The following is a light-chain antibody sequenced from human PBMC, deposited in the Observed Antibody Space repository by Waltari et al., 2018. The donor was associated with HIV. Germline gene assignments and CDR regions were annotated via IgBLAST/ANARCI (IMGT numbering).Light chain of an antibody. J-gene: IGKJ4*01. V-gene: IGKV1-13*02. CDR1: QGISSA. CDR3: QQFNSELT. Sequence: AIQLTQSPSSLPASVRYSVTITCRASQGISSALAWYQPKPGKAPKLMIYDASSLESGVPSRFSGSGSGTDFTLTISSLQPEDFATYYCQQFNSELTFGGGTKVEIK. CDR2: DAS.